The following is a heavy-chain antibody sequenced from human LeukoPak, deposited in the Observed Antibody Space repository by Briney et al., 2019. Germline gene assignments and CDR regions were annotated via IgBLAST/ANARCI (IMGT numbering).Heavy chain of an antibody. D-gene: IGHD7-27*01. V-gene: IGHV4-30-2*01. Sequence: PSQTLSLTCAVSGGSISSGGYSWSWIRQPPGKGLEWIGYIYHSGSTYYNPSLKSRVTISVDRSKNQFSLKLSSVTAADTAVYYCARDLTGDFGTWGYFDYWGQGTLVTVSS. CDR3: ARDLTGDFGTWGYFDY. CDR2: IYHSGST. CDR1: GGSISSGGYS. J-gene: IGHJ4*02.